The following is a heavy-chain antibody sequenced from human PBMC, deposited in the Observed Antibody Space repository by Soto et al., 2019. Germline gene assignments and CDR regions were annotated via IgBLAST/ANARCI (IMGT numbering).Heavy chain of an antibody. CDR3: ARDRGYCSSTSCYSVGMDV. Sequence: GGSLRLSCAASGFTFSSYWMHWVRQAPGKGLVWVSRINSDGSSTSYADSVKGRFTISRDNAKNTLYLQMNSLRAEDTAAYYCARDRGYCSSTSCYSVGMDVWGQGTTVTVSS. CDR2: INSDGSST. J-gene: IGHJ6*02. V-gene: IGHV3-74*01. D-gene: IGHD2-2*01. CDR1: GFTFSSYW.